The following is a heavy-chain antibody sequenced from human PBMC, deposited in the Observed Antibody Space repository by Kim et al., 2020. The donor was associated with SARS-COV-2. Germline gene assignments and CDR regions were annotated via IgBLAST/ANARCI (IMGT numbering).Heavy chain of an antibody. J-gene: IGHJ4*02. D-gene: IGHD3-22*01. Sequence: GGSLRLSCAASGFTFSSYAMSWVRQAPGKGLEWVSAISGSGGSTYYADSVKGRFTISRDNSTNTLYLQMNSLRAEDTAVYYCWKGSRITMIVVVIEFDYWGQGTLVTVSS. CDR2: ISGSGGST. CDR1: GFTFSSYA. V-gene: IGHV3-23*01. CDR3: WKGSRITMIVVVIEFDY.